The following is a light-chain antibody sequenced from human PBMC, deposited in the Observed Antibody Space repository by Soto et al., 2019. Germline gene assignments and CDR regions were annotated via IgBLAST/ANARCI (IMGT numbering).Light chain of an antibody. CDR3: SSYTTTTTRVV. Sequence: QSAMTQPASVSGSPGQSITVSCTGTSSDIGGYNYVSWYQQHPGRAPKLMIYEVSNRPSGVSNRFSGSKSGNTASLTISGLQAYDEADYYCSSYTTTTTRVVFGGGTKLTVL. J-gene: IGLJ2*01. CDR1: SSDIGGYNY. V-gene: IGLV2-14*01. CDR2: EVS.